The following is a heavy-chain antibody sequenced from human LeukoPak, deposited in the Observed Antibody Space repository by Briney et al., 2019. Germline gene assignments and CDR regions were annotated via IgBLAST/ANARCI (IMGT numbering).Heavy chain of an antibody. D-gene: IGHD3-22*01. CDR3: ARETRHYYDSSGYYVYAFDI. V-gene: IGHV3-7*01. CDR1: GFTFSSYW. Sequence: GGSLRLSCAASGFTFSSYWMSWVRQAPGKGPEWVANIKQDGSEKYYVDSVKGRFTISRDNAKNSLYLQMNSLRAEDTAVYYCARETRHYYDSSGYYVYAFDIWGQGTMVTVSS. J-gene: IGHJ3*02. CDR2: IKQDGSEK.